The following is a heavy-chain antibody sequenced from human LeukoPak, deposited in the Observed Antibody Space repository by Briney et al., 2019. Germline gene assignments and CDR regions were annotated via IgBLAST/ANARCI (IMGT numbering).Heavy chain of an antibody. V-gene: IGHV4-59*12. CDR2: IYYSGST. CDR3: ARGPRPRVTIFGVVPGSTRGFDY. D-gene: IGHD3-3*01. Sequence: SETLSLTCTVSGGSISSYYWSWIRQPPGKGLEWIGYIYYSGSTNYNPSLKSRVTISVDTSKNQFSLKLSSVTAADTAVYYCARGPRPRVTIFGVVPGSTRGFDYWGQGTLVTVSS. J-gene: IGHJ4*02. CDR1: GGSISSYY.